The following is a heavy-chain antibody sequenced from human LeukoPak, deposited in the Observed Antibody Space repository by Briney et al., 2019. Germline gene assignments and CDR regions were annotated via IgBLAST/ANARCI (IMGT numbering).Heavy chain of an antibody. J-gene: IGHJ6*02. CDR1: GGTFSSYA. CDR3: ARDYRHNRGYYYGMDV. D-gene: IGHD3-16*02. Sequence: SVKVSCKASGGTFSSYAISWVRQAPGQGLEWMGGIIPIFGTANYAQKFQGRVTITADESTSTAYMELSSLRSEDTAVYYCARDYRHNRGYYYGMDVWGQGTTVTVSS. V-gene: IGHV1-69*13. CDR2: IIPIFGTA.